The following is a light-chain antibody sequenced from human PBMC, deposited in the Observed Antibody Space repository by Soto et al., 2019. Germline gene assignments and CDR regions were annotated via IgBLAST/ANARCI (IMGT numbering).Light chain of an antibody. CDR2: AAS. CDR3: QQLNSYPLT. J-gene: IGKJ3*01. V-gene: IGKV1-9*01. CDR1: QGISSY. Sequence: DIQLTQSPSFLSASVGDRVTITCRASQGISSYLAWYQQKPGKAPKLLIYAASTLQSGVPSRFSGSGSGTEFTLTICSLQPEYFATYYCQQLNSYPLTFGPGTKVDIK.